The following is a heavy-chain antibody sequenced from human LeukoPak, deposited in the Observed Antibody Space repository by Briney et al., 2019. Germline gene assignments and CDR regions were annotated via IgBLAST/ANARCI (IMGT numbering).Heavy chain of an antibody. D-gene: IGHD2-15*01. CDR2: TNPNSGGT. V-gene: IGHV1-2*02. CDR3: ARISQSSGGFYY. CDR1: GYTFTGYY. J-gene: IGHJ4*02. Sequence: ASVKVSCKASGYTFTGYYMHWVRQAPGQGLEWMGWTNPNSGGTNYAQKFQGRVTMTRDTSISTAYMELSRLRSDDTAVYYCARISQSSGGFYYWGQGTLVTVSS.